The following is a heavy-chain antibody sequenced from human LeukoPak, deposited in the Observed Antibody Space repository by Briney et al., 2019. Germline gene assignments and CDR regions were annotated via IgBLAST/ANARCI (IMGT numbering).Heavy chain of an antibody. Sequence: SETLSLTCAVYGGSFSGYYWSWIRQPPGKGLEWIREINHSGSTNYNPSLKSRVTISVDTSKNQFSLKLSSVTAADTAVYYCARFYYYDSSGYYWVAFDYWGQGTLVTVSS. CDR3: ARFYYYDSSGYYWVAFDY. CDR1: GGSFSGYY. V-gene: IGHV4-34*01. CDR2: INHSGST. J-gene: IGHJ4*02. D-gene: IGHD3-22*01.